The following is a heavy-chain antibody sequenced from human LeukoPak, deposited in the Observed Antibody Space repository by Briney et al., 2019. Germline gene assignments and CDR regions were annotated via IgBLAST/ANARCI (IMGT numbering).Heavy chain of an antibody. D-gene: IGHD3-10*01. CDR3: ARDSGSYGY. CDR2: MNPNSGGT. Sequence: ASVKVSCKASGYTLTGYYMHWLRQAPGQGLEWMGWMNPNSGGTKYAQKFQGRVTMTTDTSTSTAHMELRSLRSDDTAVYYCARDSGSYGYWGQGTLVTVSS. CDR1: GYTLTGYY. V-gene: IGHV1-2*02. J-gene: IGHJ4*02.